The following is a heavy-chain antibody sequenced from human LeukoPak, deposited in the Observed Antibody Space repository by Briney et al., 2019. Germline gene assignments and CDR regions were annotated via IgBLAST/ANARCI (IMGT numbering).Heavy chain of an antibody. CDR2: IKEDGSEK. CDR1: GFTFSTYW. Sequence: GGSLSLSCAASGFTFSTYWMTWVRQAPGKGLEWVANIKEDGSEKNYVDSVKGRFTISRDNAKNSLYLQMNSLRAEDTAVYYCARVVYSGAKSDYWGQGTLVTVSS. J-gene: IGHJ4*02. D-gene: IGHD5-12*01. V-gene: IGHV3-7*01. CDR3: ARVVYSGAKSDY.